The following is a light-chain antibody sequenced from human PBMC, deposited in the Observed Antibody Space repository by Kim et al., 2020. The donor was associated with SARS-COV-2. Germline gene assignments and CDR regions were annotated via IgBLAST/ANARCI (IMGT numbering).Light chain of an antibody. J-gene: IGLJ2*01. Sequence: SVSPGQTSGITCSGVKLGDKYACWYQQTPGQSPVLVIYQDSKRPSGIPERFSGSNSGYTATLTISGTQAMDEADYYCQAWDSSVVFGGGTQLTVL. CDR2: QDS. V-gene: IGLV3-1*01. CDR3: QAWDSSVV. CDR1: KLGDKY.